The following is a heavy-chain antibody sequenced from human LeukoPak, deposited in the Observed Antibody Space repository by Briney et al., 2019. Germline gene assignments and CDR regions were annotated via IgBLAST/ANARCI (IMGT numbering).Heavy chain of an antibody. J-gene: IGHJ4*02. CDR1: GFTFDDYT. V-gene: IGHV3-43*01. D-gene: IGHD3-22*01. CDR3: AKDFDYYDTGGLGY. CDR2: ISWGRGST. Sequence: PGGSLRLSXAASGFTFDDYTMHWVRQAPGKGLEWVSPISWGRGSTYYADSVKGRFTISRDNSKNSLYLQMNSLRTEDTALYYCAKDFDYYDTGGLGYWGQGTLVTVSS.